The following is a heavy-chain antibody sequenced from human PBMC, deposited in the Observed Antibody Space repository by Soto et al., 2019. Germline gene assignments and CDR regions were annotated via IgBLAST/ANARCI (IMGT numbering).Heavy chain of an antibody. D-gene: IGHD2-2*02. CDR3: AAIPRY. Sequence: SETLSLTCTVSGGSISSSSYYWCWIRQPPGKGLEWIGTISYSGNTYYNPSLKSRVTISVGTSKAQFALRLSSVTAADTAVYYCAAIPRYWGQGTLVTVSS. J-gene: IGHJ4*02. CDR2: ISYSGNT. CDR1: GGSISSSSYY. V-gene: IGHV4-39*01.